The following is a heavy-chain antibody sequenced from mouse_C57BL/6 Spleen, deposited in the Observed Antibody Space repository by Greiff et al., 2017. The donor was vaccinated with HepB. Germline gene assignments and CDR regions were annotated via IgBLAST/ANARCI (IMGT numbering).Heavy chain of an antibody. CDR1: GEIGKRYG. CDR3: PTGSSSGAMDS. V-gene: IGHV1-69*01. J-gene: IGHJ4*01. CDR2: IDPSDSYT. Sequence: QVQLQEKGVERGRTGDSVKRAGKASGEIGKRYGRHGVKQRPGQGLEWSGEIDPSDSYTNYNQKFKGKSTLTVDKSSSTAYMQLSSLTSEDSAFYYCPTGSSSGAMDSWGQGPSVTVSS. D-gene: IGHD1-3*01.